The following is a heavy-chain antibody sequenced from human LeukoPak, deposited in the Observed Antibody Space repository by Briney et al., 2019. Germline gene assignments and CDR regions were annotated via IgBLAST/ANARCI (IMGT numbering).Heavy chain of an antibody. D-gene: IGHD3-3*01. CDR1: GYTFSGHY. CDR3: ARDATSGYYYYYMDV. Sequence: ASVKVSCKASGYTFSGHYIHWVRQAPGQGREWMGWINPNSGDTDYAQKFQGRVTMTRDTSISTAYMELSRLRSDDTALYYCARDATSGYYYYYMDVWGKGTTVTVSS. J-gene: IGHJ6*03. CDR2: INPNSGDT. V-gene: IGHV1-2*02.